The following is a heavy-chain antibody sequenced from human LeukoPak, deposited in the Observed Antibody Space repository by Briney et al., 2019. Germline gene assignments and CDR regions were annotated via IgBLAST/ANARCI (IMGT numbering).Heavy chain of an antibody. CDR3: ASQKANFYDSSGDV. D-gene: IGHD3-22*01. CDR1: GFSFSSPA. J-gene: IGHJ6*02. Sequence: GGSLRLSCAASGFSFSSPAMSWVRQAPGKGLERVSAISGSGGNTYYAGSVKGRFTIFRDNSKNMLYLQMNSLRAEDTALYYCASQKANFYDSSGDVWGQGTTVTVSS. V-gene: IGHV3-23*01. CDR2: ISGSGGNT.